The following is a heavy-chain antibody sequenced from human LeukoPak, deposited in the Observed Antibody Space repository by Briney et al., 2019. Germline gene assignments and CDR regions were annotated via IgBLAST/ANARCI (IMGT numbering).Heavy chain of an antibody. V-gene: IGHV6-1*01. J-gene: IGHJ4*02. CDR2: TYYRSKWRN. D-gene: IGHD3-22*01. CDR3: ARGTGDSCKD. Sequence: SQALSLTFAISGDSVSSNSASWNWIRQSPSRGLEWLGRTYYRSKWRNDYAVSVKSRITISPDTSKNQFSLQLNSVTPEDTAVYYCARGTGDSCKDWGLGTLVTVSS. CDR1: GDSVSSNSAS.